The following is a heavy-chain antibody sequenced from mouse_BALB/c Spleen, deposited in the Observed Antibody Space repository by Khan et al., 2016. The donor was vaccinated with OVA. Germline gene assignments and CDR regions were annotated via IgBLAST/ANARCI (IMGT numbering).Heavy chain of an antibody. J-gene: IGHJ3*01. D-gene: IGHD4-1*01. Sequence: QVQLKQSGPELVKPGASVKMSCKASGYTFTDYVMNWVKQRNGQGLEWIGQIYPGGDTTYYNEKFKGKATLTADRSSSTAYMQLSNLTSEDSAVYVRARAGWDVFAYWGQGTLVTVSA. CDR2: IYPGGDTT. CDR3: ARAGWDVFAY. V-gene: IGHV1-77*01. CDR1: GYTFTDYV.